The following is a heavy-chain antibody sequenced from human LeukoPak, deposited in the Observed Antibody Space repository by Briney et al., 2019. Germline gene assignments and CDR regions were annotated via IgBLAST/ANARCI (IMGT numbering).Heavy chain of an antibody. Sequence: GGSLRLSCAASGFTFSSYAMHWVRQAPGKGLEWVAVISYDGSNKYYADSVKGRFTISRGNSKNTLYLQMNSLRAEDTAVYYCASTVVVIGGFDYWGQGTLVTVSS. CDR1: GFTFSSYA. J-gene: IGHJ4*02. CDR2: ISYDGSNK. V-gene: IGHV3-30-3*01. CDR3: ASTVVVIGGFDY. D-gene: IGHD2-21*01.